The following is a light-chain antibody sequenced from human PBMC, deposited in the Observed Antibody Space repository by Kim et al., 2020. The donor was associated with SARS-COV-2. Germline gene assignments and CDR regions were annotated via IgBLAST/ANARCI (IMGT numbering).Light chain of an antibody. CDR3: QTWGTGIRV. CDR2: LNSDGGH. Sequence: ASSRRTCKRSRGQSSFGIAWHKKQPEKGPRYLMKLNSDGGHIRGDGIPDRYSGSSSGAERYLTISSLQSEDEADYYCQTWGTGIRVFGGGTKLTVL. CDR1: RGQSSFG. J-gene: IGLJ3*02. V-gene: IGLV4-69*01.